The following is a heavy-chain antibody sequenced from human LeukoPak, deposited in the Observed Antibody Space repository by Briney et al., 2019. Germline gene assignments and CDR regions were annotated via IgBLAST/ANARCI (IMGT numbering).Heavy chain of an antibody. J-gene: IGHJ4*02. V-gene: IGHV1-2*02. CDR1: GYTFTGYY. D-gene: IGHD1-26*01. Sequence: ASVRVSCKASGYTFTGYYMHWVRHAPGLWLEWMGWINPNSGDTIFAQRFQGRVTLTRDTSVSTAYMELSRLRSDDTAVYYCARDMDSGPDFFDYWGLGTLVTVSS. CDR3: ARDMDSGPDFFDY. CDR2: INPNSGDT.